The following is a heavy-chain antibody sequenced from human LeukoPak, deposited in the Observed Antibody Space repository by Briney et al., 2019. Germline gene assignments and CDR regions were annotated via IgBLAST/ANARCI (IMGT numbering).Heavy chain of an antibody. CDR2: IYSGGTT. CDR1: GFTVSNNY. CDR3: ARDPPGIAASVSGG. J-gene: IGHJ4*02. V-gene: IGHV3-53*01. D-gene: IGHD6-13*01. Sequence: GGSLRLSCTASGFTVSNNYMNWVRQAPGKGLEWVALIYSGGTTNYADSVKGRFTISRDNSKNTLYLQMTNVRVEDTAVYYCARDPPGIAASVSGGWGQGTLVTVSS.